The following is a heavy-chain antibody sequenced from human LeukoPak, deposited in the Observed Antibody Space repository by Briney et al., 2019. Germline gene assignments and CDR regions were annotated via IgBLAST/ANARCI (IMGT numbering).Heavy chain of an antibody. Sequence: PWGSLRLSCAASGFPFSTYWMSWVRQAPGNGLEWVATIKQDGSEKYYVDSVKGRFTISRDNAENSLYLQMDSLRAEDTAVYYCARDQLKDGSNQFRPFDFWGQGTLVTVSS. CDR2: IKQDGSEK. V-gene: IGHV3-7*01. CDR1: GFPFSTYW. D-gene: IGHD2-15*01. J-gene: IGHJ4*02. CDR3: ARDQLKDGSNQFRPFDF.